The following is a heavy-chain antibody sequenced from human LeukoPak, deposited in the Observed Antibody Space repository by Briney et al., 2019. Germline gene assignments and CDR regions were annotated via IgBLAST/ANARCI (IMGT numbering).Heavy chain of an antibody. CDR1: EFVFSDYY. D-gene: IGHD3-10*01. CDR2: ISDSGSTI. V-gene: IGHV3-11*01. Sequence: SGGSLRPSCAASEFVFSDYYMSWIRQAPGKGLEWVSYISDSGSTIYYADSVKGRFTISRDNVKNSLYLQMNGLRAEDTAVYYCAREMEGDYGSGTFFDLWGQGNMVTVSS. J-gene: IGHJ4*02. CDR3: AREMEGDYGSGTFFDL.